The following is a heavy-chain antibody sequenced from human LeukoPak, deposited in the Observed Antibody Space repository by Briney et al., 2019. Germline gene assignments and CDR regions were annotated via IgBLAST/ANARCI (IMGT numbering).Heavy chain of an antibody. CDR3: AKPHFDC. J-gene: IGHJ4*02. CDR1: GFSLSLYR. V-gene: IGHV3-7*01. Sequence: GGSLRLSCAASGFSLSLYRMTWVRQAPGKGLEWVADLKQDGSETEYVDSAKGRFTISRDNAKNSLYLQTNGLRAEDTAVYYCAKPHFDCWGQGTLVTVSS. CDR2: LKQDGSET.